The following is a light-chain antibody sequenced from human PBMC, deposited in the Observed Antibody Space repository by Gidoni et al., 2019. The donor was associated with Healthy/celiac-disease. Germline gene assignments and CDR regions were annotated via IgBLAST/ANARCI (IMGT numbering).Light chain of an antibody. Sequence: EIVLTRPPAPLSFPPEKTATPSCRTNQIFSSYLAWYQQKPGQAPRLLIYDASSRATGIPARFSGSGSGTDFTLTISSLEPEDFAVYYCQQHSNWPMTFGEGTKVEIK. CDR2: DAS. CDR3: QQHSNWPMT. CDR1: QIFSSY. V-gene: IGKV3-11*01. J-gene: IGKJ4*01.